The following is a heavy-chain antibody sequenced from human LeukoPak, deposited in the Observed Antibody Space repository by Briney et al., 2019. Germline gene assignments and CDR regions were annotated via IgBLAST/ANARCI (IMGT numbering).Heavy chain of an antibody. CDR1: GGSITSGTSY. V-gene: IGHV4-31*03. CDR2: IYYTGTT. J-gene: IGHJ5*02. CDR3: ARGDGGNSGEFLFDP. Sequence: SQTLSLTCTFSGGSITSGTSYGSWIRQHPGKGLEWIGYIYYTGTTYYNPSLKSRVTISVDTSKNHFSLKLSSVTAADTAVYYCARGDGGNSGEFLFDPGGQGTLVTVSS. D-gene: IGHD4-23*01.